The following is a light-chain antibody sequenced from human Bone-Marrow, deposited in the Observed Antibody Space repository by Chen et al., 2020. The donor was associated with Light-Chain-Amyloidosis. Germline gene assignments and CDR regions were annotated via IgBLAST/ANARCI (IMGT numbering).Light chain of an antibody. V-gene: IGLV3-25*03. CDR3: QSADSSGTYEVI. CDR1: DLPTKY. J-gene: IGLJ2*01. Sequence: SYELTQPPSVSVSPGQTARITCSGDDLPTKYAYWYQQKPGQAPVLVIHIDTERPSGMSERFSGSSSGTTATLTISGVQAEDEADYHCQSADSSGTYEVIFGGGTKLTVL. CDR2: IDT.